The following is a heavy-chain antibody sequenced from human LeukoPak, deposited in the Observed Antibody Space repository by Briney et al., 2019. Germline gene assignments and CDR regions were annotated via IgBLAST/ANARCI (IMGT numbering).Heavy chain of an antibody. CDR1: GFTFDDYA. CDR2: ISGDGGST. D-gene: IGHD6-19*01. CDR3: AKDFGSGWYMDNWFDP. J-gene: IGHJ5*02. V-gene: IGHV3-43*02. Sequence: GGSLRLSCAASGFTFDDYAMHWVRQAPGKGLEWVSLISGDGGSTYYADSVKGRFTISRDNSKNSLYLQMNSLRTEDTALYYCAKDFGSGWYMDNWFDPWGQGTRVTVSS.